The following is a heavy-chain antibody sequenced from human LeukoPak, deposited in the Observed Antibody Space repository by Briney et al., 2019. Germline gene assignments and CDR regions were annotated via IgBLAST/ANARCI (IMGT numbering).Heavy chain of an antibody. CDR3: ARGQGRFDYDSSSYYITDLDF. CDR2: ISYSGST. CDR1: GDSIRSYY. Sequence: SETLSLTCTVSGDSIRSYYWSWIRQPPGKGLEWIGYISYSGSTNYNPSPKSRVTMSVDTSKNQFSLILSSVSAADTAVYYCARGQGRFDYDSSSYYITDLDFWGQGTLVTVSS. J-gene: IGHJ4*02. V-gene: IGHV4-59*01. D-gene: IGHD3-22*01.